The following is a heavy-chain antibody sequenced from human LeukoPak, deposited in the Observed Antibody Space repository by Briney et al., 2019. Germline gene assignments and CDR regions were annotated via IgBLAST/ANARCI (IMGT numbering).Heavy chain of an antibody. D-gene: IGHD1-1*01. J-gene: IGHJ4*02. CDR1: GYTFAGYY. V-gene: IGHV1-2*04. CDR2: INSNSGGT. CDR3: ARDPPTGTAFFDY. Sequence: ASVTVSCKASGYTFAGYYMHWVRQAPGQGLEWMGWINSNSGGTNYAQKFQGWVTMTRDTSISTAYMELSRLRSDDTAVYYCARDPPTGTAFFDYWGQGTLVTVSS.